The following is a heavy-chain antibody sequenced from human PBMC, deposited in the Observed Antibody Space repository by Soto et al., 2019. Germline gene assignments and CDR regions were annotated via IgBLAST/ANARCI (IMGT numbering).Heavy chain of an antibody. V-gene: IGHV4-4*02. J-gene: IGHJ4*02. D-gene: IGHD1-7*01. CDR1: CGSFTSTEW. CDR3: ASRDPGTSVDY. Sequence: AXESLSLPWSVSCGSFTSTEWWTWVRQPPGQGLEWIGEIYRTGSTNYNPSLKSRVTISLDKSENQFSLKVTSLTAADTAVYYCASRDPGTSVDYWGQGTLVTVYS. CDR2: IYRTGST.